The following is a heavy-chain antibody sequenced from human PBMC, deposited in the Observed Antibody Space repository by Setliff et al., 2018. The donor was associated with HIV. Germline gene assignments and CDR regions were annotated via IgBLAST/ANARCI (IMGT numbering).Heavy chain of an antibody. CDR3: ARVPVAGANWFDP. Sequence: SETLSLTCSVSGVSINRTDHYWGWIRQSPWKRLEWIGSVSQSGSTYYNPSLKSRITISVDRSKNLFSLKLISVTAADQGVYYCARVPVAGANWFDPWGRGTLVTVSS. CDR1: GVSINRTDHY. CDR2: VSQSGST. J-gene: IGHJ5*02. D-gene: IGHD2-21*01. V-gene: IGHV4-39*01.